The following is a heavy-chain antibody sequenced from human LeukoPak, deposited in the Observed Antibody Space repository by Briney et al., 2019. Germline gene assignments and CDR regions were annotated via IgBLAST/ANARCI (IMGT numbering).Heavy chain of an antibody. J-gene: IGHJ4*02. V-gene: IGHV3-30*02. CDR1: GFTFSNFG. CDR2: IRYDGSHE. Sequence: GGSLRLSCAASGFTFSNFGVHWVRQAPGKGLEWVAFIRYDGSHEYYADSVKGRFTISRDNSKNTMYLQMTSLRVEDTAVYYCAALNNDYFDYWGQGTLVSVSS. D-gene: IGHD1/OR15-1a*01. CDR3: AALNNDYFDY.